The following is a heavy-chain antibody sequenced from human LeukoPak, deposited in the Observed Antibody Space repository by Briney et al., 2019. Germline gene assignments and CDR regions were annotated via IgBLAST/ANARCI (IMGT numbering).Heavy chain of an antibody. D-gene: IGHD5-18*01. V-gene: IGHV1-69*04. CDR2: INPILGLS. Sequence: ASVKVSCKASGYTFTAYYMHWVRQAPGQGLEWMGRINPILGLSNYAQKFPGRVTIIADKSTSTAYMELSSLRSEDTAVYHCAREGMDTSMVHSYYYGMDVWGQGTTVTVSS. J-gene: IGHJ6*02. CDR1: GYTFTAYY. CDR3: AREGMDTSMVHSYYYGMDV.